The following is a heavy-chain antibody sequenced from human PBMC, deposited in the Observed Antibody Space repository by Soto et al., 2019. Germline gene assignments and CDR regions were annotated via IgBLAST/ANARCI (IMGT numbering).Heavy chain of an antibody. Sequence: QVHLVQSGAEVKKPGASVKVSCKASGYTFTSYGITWVRQAPGQGLEWMGWISAHNGNTDYAQKLQGRVIVTRDTSTSPAYMELTSLISDDTAVGYWARGRYGDYSGQGALVTVSS. CDR1: GYTFTSYG. D-gene: IGHD1-1*01. CDR3: ARGRYGDY. J-gene: IGHJ4*02. CDR2: ISAHNGNT. V-gene: IGHV1-18*01.